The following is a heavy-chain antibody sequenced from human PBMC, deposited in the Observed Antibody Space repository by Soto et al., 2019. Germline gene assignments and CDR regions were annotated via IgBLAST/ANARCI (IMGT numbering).Heavy chain of an antibody. CDR1: GGSISSSSYX. D-gene: IGHD2-15*01. J-gene: IGHJ5*02. CDR3: ARDLKEYCSDGKCNWFDP. Sequence: SDTLSLTCTVSGGSISSSSYXRGWIRQPPGKGLEWIGCIYYSGSTNYNPSLKSRVTISFDASKNEISLQVRSATAADAAVYYCARDLKEYCSDGKCNWFDPWGQGTLVTVSS. V-gene: IGHV4-39*07. CDR2: IYYSGST.